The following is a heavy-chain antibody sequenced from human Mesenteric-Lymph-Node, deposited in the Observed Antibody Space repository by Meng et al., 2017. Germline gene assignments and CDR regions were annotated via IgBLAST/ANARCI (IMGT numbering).Heavy chain of an antibody. CDR2: IYSGGST. D-gene: IGHD4-23*01. Sequence: EGQMVGSGGGLVQPGGSLGLSCAASGLSVSDNYMSWVRQAPGKGLEWVSDIYSGGSTFYADSVKGRFTVSRDNSKNTVSLQMNSLRAEDTAVYFCAREKYGGGDFDSWGQGTLVTVSS. J-gene: IGHJ4*02. CDR1: GLSVSDNY. V-gene: IGHV3-66*02. CDR3: AREKYGGGDFDS.